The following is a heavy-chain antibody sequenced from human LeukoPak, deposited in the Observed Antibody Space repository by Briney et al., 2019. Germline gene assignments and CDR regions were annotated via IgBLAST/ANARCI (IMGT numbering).Heavy chain of an antibody. CDR2: ISGSGGYT. V-gene: IGHV3-23*01. D-gene: IGHD2-15*01. J-gene: IGHJ4*02. Sequence: PGGSLRLSCAASGFSFSSYAMTWVRQAPGKGLEWVSGISGSGGYTYYADSVKGRFTISRDNSKNTLYLQMNSLGAEDTAVYYCASSGIGYCSGGSCPNYFDYWGQGTLVTVSS. CDR3: ASSGIGYCSGGSCPNYFDY. CDR1: GFSFSSYA.